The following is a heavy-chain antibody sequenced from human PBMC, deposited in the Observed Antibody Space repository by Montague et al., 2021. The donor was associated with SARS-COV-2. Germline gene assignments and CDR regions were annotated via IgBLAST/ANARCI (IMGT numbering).Heavy chain of an antibody. CDR2: INRSRSS. CDR1: GGSFGVHH. Sequence: SETLSLTCAVYGGSFGVHHWSWVWQRPGKGLERIGEINRSRSSNINQYPRSRVTISVDTAKNQFSLKLTSVTAADTAVYFCAGGFSSWSGAGFWGQGTLVTVSS. CDR3: AGGFSSWSGAGF. J-gene: IGHJ1*01. V-gene: IGHV4-34*01. D-gene: IGHD3-10*01.